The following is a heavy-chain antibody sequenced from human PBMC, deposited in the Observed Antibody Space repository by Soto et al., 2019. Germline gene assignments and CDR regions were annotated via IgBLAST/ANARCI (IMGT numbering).Heavy chain of an antibody. CDR1: GGSFSGYY. CDR3: AREGGIQLKGGMDV. Sequence: QVQLQQWGAGLLKPSETLSLTCAVYGGSFSGYYWSWIRQPPGKGLEWTGEINHSGSTNYNPSLKSRVTISVDTSKNQFSLKLSSVTAADTAVYYCAREGGIQLKGGMDVWGQGTTVTVSS. CDR2: INHSGST. V-gene: IGHV4-34*01. D-gene: IGHD5-18*01. J-gene: IGHJ6*02.